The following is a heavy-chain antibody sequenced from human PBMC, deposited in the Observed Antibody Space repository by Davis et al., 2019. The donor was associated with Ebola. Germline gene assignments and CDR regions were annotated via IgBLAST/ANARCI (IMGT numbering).Heavy chain of an antibody. J-gene: IGHJ4*02. V-gene: IGHV5-51*01. CDR3: ARRRYQLSTASWDYFDY. Sequence: GESLKISCKGSGYNFAAYWIAWVRQLPGKGLEWMGIIYPGDSDATYSPSFQGHVTILADKSISTAYLQWSSLKASDTAMYYCARRRYQLSTASWDYFDYWGQGTLVTVSS. D-gene: IGHD2-2*01. CDR1: GYNFAAYW. CDR2: IYPGDSDA.